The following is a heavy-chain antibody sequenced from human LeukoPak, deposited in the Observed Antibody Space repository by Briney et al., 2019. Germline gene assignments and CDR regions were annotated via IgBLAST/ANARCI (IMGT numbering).Heavy chain of an antibody. Sequence: PGGSLRLSCEVSGFTFSSYSMNWVRQAPGKGLEWISYISSSSSSIHYIDSVKGRFIISRDNAKNSLYLQMNSLRAEDTAVYYCAKDTRTHRIAARRGGAFDIWGQGTMVTVSS. CDR2: ISSSSSSI. CDR1: GFTFSSYS. D-gene: IGHD6-6*01. J-gene: IGHJ3*02. CDR3: AKDTRTHRIAARRGGAFDI. V-gene: IGHV3-48*04.